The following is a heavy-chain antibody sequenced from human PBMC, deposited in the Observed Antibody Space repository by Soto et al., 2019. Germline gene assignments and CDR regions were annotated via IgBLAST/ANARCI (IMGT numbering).Heavy chain of an antibody. CDR1: GGSFSGYY. CDR3: ARHRAGLDS. V-gene: IGHV4-34*01. D-gene: IGHD6-19*01. Sequence: SETLSLTCAVYGGSFSGYYWSWIRQPPGKGLEWIGEINHSGITNYNPSLKSRVTISVDTSKNQFSLKLSSVTAADTAIYYCARHRAGLDSWGQGTLVTVSS. J-gene: IGHJ4*02. CDR2: INHSGIT.